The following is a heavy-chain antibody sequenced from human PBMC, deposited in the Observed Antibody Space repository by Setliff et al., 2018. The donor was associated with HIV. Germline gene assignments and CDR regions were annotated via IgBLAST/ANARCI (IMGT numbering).Heavy chain of an antibody. Sequence: SVKVSCKASGDTFTTFAIIWVRQAPGQGLEWMGGIIPKSNTPDYAQIFKGRLTITADESTSTAHMELVGLTSEDTAVYYCARGSPIVWFGEFLYPEIDYWGQGSLVTVSS. CDR3: ARGSPIVWFGEFLYPEIDY. V-gene: IGHV1-69*13. J-gene: IGHJ4*02. D-gene: IGHD3-10*01. CDR2: IIPKSNTP. CDR1: GDTFTTFA.